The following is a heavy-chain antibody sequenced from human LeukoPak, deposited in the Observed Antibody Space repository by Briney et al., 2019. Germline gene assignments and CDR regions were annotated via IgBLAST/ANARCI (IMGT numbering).Heavy chain of an antibody. CDR3: YYYNSSGFYPQTKIDY. CDR1: GFSFSTYS. J-gene: IGHJ4*02. V-gene: IGHV3-23*01. Sequence: GGSLRLSCAGSGFSFSTYSMNWVRQAPGKGLEWVSGITGSGANTYYADSVKGRFTISRDNSKNTLYLRMNSLRAEDTAVYYCYYYNSSGFYPQTKIDYWGQGTLVTVSS. CDR2: ITGSGANT. D-gene: IGHD3-22*01.